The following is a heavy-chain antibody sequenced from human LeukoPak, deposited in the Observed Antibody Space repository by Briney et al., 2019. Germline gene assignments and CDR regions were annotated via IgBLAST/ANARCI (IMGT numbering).Heavy chain of an antibody. CDR1: GGTFSSYA. D-gene: IGHD3-22*01. CDR2: IIPILGIA. Sequence: RAASVKVSCKASGGTFSSYAISWVRQAPGQGLEWVGRIIPILGIANYAQKFQGRVTITADKSTSTAYMELSSLRSEDTAVYYCARVAYYYDSAGKSLKFFYGMDVWGQGTTVTVSS. V-gene: IGHV1-69*04. J-gene: IGHJ6*02. CDR3: ARVAYYYDSAGKSLKFFYGMDV.